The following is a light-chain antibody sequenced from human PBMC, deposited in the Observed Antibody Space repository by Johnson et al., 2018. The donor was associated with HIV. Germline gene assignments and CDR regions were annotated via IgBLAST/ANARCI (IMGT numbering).Light chain of an antibody. CDR2: DNY. Sequence: QSVLTQPPSVSAAPGQKVTFSCSGSTSNIGNNDVSWYRHLPGTAPKLLIYDNYKRPSGIPDRFSGSKSGTSATLDITGLQTGDEADYYCGTWDSSLSAYDFGTGTKVTVL. J-gene: IGLJ1*01. V-gene: IGLV1-51*01. CDR1: TSNIGNND. CDR3: GTWDSSLSAYD.